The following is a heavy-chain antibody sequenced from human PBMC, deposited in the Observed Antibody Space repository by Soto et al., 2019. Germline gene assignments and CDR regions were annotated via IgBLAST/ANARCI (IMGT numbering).Heavy chain of an antibody. CDR2: IYYSGST. Sequence: SETLSLTCTVSGGSISSYYWSWIRQPPGKGLEWIGYIYYSGSTNYNPSLKSRVTISVDTSKNQFSLKLSSVTAADTAVYYCAREGKGDSSGYFDYWGQGTLVTVSS. CDR1: GGSISSYY. CDR3: AREGKGDSSGYFDY. J-gene: IGHJ4*02. V-gene: IGHV4-59*01. D-gene: IGHD3-22*01.